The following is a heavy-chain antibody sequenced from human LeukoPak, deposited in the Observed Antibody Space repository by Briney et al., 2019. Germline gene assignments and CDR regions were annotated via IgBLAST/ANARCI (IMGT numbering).Heavy chain of an antibody. CDR2: IKQDGSEK. V-gene: IGHV3-7*01. CDR3: ARDQKFGELFPEYDY. Sequence: GGSLRLSCAASGFTFSSYWMTWVRQAPGKGLEWVANIKQDGSEKYYVDSVKGRFTISRDNAKNSLYLQMNSLRAEDTAVYYCARDQKFGELFPEYDYWGQGTLVTVSS. D-gene: IGHD3-10*01. CDR1: GFTFSSYW. J-gene: IGHJ4*02.